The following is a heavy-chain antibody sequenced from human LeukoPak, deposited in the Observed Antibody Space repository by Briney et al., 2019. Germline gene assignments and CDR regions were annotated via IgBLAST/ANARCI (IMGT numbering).Heavy chain of an antibody. V-gene: IGHV4-4*09. D-gene: IGHD6-6*01. J-gene: IGHJ5*02. CDR3: ARSYSSSSFWFDP. Sequence: SETLSLTCTVSGGSISSYYWSWIPQPPGKGLEWIGYIYTSGSTNYNPSLKSRVTISVDTSKNQFSLKLSSVTAADTAVYYCARSYSSSSFWFDPWGQGTLVTVSS. CDR1: GGSISSYY. CDR2: IYTSGST.